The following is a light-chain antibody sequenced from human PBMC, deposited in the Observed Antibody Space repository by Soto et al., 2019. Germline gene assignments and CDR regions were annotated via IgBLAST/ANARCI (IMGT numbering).Light chain of an antibody. CDR3: QHYGSSPFT. Sequence: EIVLTQSPGTLSLSPWERATLSCRASQSVSSNYLAWYQQKPGQAPRLLIYGAASRATGIPDRFSGSGSGTDFTLTISRLEPEDFAVYYCQHYGSSPFTFGPGTKVDIK. CDR2: GAA. V-gene: IGKV3-20*01. J-gene: IGKJ3*01. CDR1: QSVSSNY.